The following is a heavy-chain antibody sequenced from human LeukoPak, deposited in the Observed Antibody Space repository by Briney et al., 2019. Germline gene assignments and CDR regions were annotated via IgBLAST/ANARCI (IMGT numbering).Heavy chain of an antibody. J-gene: IGHJ4*02. V-gene: IGHV4-38-2*02. CDR2: IYHSGST. D-gene: IGHD3-22*01. CDR1: GYSISSGYY. CDR3: AREDHSSGYYDY. Sequence: SETLSLTCTVSGYSISSGYYWGWVRQPPGKGLEWIGSIYHSGSTNYNPSLKSRVTISVDTSKNQFSLKLSSVTAADTAVYYCAREDHSSGYYDYWGQGTLVTVSS.